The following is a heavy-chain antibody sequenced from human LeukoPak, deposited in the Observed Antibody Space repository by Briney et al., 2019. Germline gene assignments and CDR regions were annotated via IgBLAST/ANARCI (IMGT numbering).Heavy chain of an antibody. D-gene: IGHD3-22*01. CDR3: ARGPHGYYDSSGFDY. CDR2: IYTSGST. Sequence: PSETLSLTCTVSGGSISSSSYSWSWIRQPAGKGLEWIGRIYTSGSTNYNPSLKSRVTMSVDTTKNQFSLKLSSVTAADTAVYYCARGPHGYYDSSGFDYWGQGTLVTVSS. V-gene: IGHV4-61*02. J-gene: IGHJ4*02. CDR1: GGSISSSSYS.